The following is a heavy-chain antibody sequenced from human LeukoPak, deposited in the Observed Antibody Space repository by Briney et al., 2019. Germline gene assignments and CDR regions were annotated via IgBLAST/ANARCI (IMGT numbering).Heavy chain of an antibody. CDR2: IYSGGST. CDR3: ARGISSGSAYPAPFDY. D-gene: IGHD3-22*01. CDR1: GFTVSGNY. V-gene: IGHV3-53*01. J-gene: IGHJ4*02. Sequence: PGRSLRLSCEVSGFTVSGNYMSWVRQAPGKGLEWVSVIYSGGSTYNADSVKGRFTISRDTSKDTLYLQMNSLRAEDAAVYYCARGISSGSAYPAPFDYWGQGTLVTVSS.